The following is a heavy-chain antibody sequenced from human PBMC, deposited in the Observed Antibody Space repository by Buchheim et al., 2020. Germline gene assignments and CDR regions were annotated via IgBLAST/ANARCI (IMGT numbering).Heavy chain of an antibody. CDR1: GFTFRSYE. D-gene: IGHD3-22*01. J-gene: IGHJ4*02. CDR2: ISSSGTTI. CDR3: ARETFYYDSSGYYHHYFDY. V-gene: IGHV3-48*03. Sequence: EVQLVESGGDLVQPGGSLRLSCAASGFTFRSYEMNWVRQAPGKGLEWLSYISSSGTTICYADSVKGRFSISRDNAKKSLFLQMNSLRAEDTAVYYCARETFYYDSSGYYHHYFDYWGQGTL.